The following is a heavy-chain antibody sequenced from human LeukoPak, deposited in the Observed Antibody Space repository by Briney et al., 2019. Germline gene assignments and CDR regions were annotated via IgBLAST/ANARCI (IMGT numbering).Heavy chain of an antibody. J-gene: IGHJ4*02. V-gene: IGHV3-23*01. CDR3: AKDGSGSYYIFDY. CDR1: GFTFSSYA. CDR2: ISGSGGST. Sequence: GASLRLSCAASGFTFSSYAMSWVRQAPGKGLEWVSVISGSGGSTYYADSVKGRFTISRDNSKNTLYLQMNSLRAEDTAVYYCAKDGSGSYYIFDYWGQGTLVTVSS. D-gene: IGHD1-26*01.